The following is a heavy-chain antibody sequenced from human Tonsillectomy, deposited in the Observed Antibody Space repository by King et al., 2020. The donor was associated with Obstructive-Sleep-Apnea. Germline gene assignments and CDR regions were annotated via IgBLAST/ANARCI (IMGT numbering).Heavy chain of an antibody. CDR2: IKSDGSGT. J-gene: IGHJ4*02. Sequence: VQLVESGGGLVQPGGSLRLSCAASGFTFSSYWMHWVRQAPGKGLVWVSRIKSDGSGTSYADSVKGRFTISRDNAKNTLYLQMNSLRAEDTAVYYCARDLGWDATRGPKDYYFDYWAREPWSPSPQ. D-gene: IGHD6-19*01. CDR3: ARDLGWDATRGPKDYYFDY. CDR1: GFTFSSYW. V-gene: IGHV3-74*01.